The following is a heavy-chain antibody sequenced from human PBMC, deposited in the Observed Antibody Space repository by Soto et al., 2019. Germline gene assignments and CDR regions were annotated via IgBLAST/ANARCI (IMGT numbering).Heavy chain of an antibody. V-gene: IGHV4-30-4*01. Sequence: PSETLSLTCTVSCGSISSGDYYWSWTRQPPGKGLEWIGYIYYSGSTYYNPSLKSRVTISVDTSKNQFSLKLSSVTAADTAVYYCARGRITMVRGVRSYNWFDPWGQGTLVTVSS. J-gene: IGHJ5*02. CDR2: IYYSGST. CDR1: CGSISSGDYY. D-gene: IGHD3-10*01. CDR3: ARGRITMVRGVRSYNWFDP.